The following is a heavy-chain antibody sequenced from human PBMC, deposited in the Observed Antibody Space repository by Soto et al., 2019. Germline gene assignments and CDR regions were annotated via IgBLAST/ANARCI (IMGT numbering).Heavy chain of an antibody. CDR1: GGSFSGYY. CDR2: INHSGST. Sequence: QVQLQQWGAGLLKPSETLSLTCAVYGGSFSGYYWSWIRQPPGKGLEWIGEINHSGSTNYNPSLKSGVTISVDTSKNQFSLKLSSVTAADTAVYYCARASWYCSSTSCFALYYYYYYMDVWGKGTTVTVSS. J-gene: IGHJ6*03. V-gene: IGHV4-34*01. CDR3: ARASWYCSSTSCFALYYYYYYMDV. D-gene: IGHD2-2*01.